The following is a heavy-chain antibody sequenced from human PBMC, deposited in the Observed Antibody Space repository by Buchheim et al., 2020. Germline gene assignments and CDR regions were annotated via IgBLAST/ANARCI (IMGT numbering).Heavy chain of an antibody. J-gene: IGHJ4*02. Sequence: EVHLLESGGDLVSPGGSLRLSCAGSGFTFNNYVMSWVRQAPGKGLEWVSGISSSGGDTYYADSVKGRFTISRDNSKNTVYLQMNSLTPEDTALYSCAKGVGAGNSVYFDYWGQGTL. CDR1: GFTFNNYV. CDR3: AKGVGAGNSVYFDY. V-gene: IGHV3-23*01. D-gene: IGHD4-23*01. CDR2: ISSSGGDT.